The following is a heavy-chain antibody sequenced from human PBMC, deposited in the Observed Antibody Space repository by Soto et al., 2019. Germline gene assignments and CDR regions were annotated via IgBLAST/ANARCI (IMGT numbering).Heavy chain of an antibody. D-gene: IGHD3-10*01. J-gene: IGHJ6*03. CDR1: GFTFSDYY. V-gene: IGHV3-11*01. CDR2: ISSSGSTI. Sequence: QVQLVESGGGLVKPGGSLRLSCAASGFTFSDYYMSWIRQAPGKGLEWVSYISSSGSTIYYADSVKGRFTISRDNTKNSLYLQMNSLRAEDTAVYYCARDLHGSGRYPRSVYYYYYMDVWGKGTTVTVSS. CDR3: ARDLHGSGRYPRSVYYYYYMDV.